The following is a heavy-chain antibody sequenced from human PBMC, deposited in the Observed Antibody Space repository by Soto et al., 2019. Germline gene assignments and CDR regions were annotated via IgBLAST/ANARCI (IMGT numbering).Heavy chain of an antibody. D-gene: IGHD6-6*01. CDR2: IWYDGSNK. V-gene: IGHV3-33*01. CDR3: ARDLPYSSSFPLDY. J-gene: IGHJ4*02. Sequence: PGGSLRLSCAASGFTFSSYGMHWVRQAPGKGLEWVAVIWYDGSNKYYADSVKGRFTISRDNSKNTLYLQMNSLRAEDTAVYYCARDLPYSSSFPLDYWGQGTLVTVSS. CDR1: GFTFSSYG.